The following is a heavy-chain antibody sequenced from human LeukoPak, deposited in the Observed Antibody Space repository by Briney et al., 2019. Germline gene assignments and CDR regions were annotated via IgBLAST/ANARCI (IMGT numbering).Heavy chain of an antibody. D-gene: IGHD4-17*01. CDR2: ISSSGNTI. Sequence: GGSLRLSCAASGFAFSSYEFNWVRQVPGKGLEWVSYISSSGNTIYYADSVKGRFTISRDNAKSSLFLQMNGLRAEDTAIYYCARERIYGDYFDYWGQGALVTVSS. J-gene: IGHJ4*02. CDR3: ARERIYGDYFDY. CDR1: GFAFSSYE. V-gene: IGHV3-48*03.